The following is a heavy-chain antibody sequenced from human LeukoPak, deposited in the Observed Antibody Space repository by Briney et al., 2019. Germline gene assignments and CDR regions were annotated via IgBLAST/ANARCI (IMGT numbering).Heavy chain of an antibody. D-gene: IGHD3-10*01. CDR3: ARDAYGSGRPRGYFDY. Sequence: SETLSLTCTVSGGSISSYYWSWIRQPPGKGLEWIGYIYYSGSTNYNPSLKSRVTISVDTSKNQFSLKLSSVTAADTAVYYCARDAYGSGRPRGYFDYWGQGTLVTVSS. CDR2: IYYSGST. V-gene: IGHV4-59*12. J-gene: IGHJ4*02. CDR1: GGSISSYY.